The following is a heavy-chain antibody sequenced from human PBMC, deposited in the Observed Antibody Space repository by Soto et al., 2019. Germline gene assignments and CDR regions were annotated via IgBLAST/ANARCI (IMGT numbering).Heavy chain of an antibody. J-gene: IGHJ6*02. Sequence: SVKISCKASGGTFSSYAISWVRQAPGQGLEWMGGIIPIFGTANYAQKFQGRVTITADKSTSTAYMELSSLRSEDTAVYYCASRTTVTSPNYYYGMEVWGEGTKVTVSS. CDR3: ASRTTVTSPNYYYGMEV. CDR1: GGTFSSYA. D-gene: IGHD4-17*01. CDR2: IIPIFGTA. V-gene: IGHV1-69*06.